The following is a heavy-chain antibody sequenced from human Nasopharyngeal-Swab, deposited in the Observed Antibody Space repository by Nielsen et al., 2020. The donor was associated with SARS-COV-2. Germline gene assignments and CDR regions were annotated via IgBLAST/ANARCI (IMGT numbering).Heavy chain of an antibody. V-gene: IGHV1-24*01. J-gene: IGHJ5*02. CDR1: GYTLTELS. CDR3: ATSPPMVVAGIWFDP. CDR2: FDPEDGET. Sequence: ASVKVSCKVSGYTLTELSMHWVRQAPGKGLEWMGGFDPEDGETIYAQKFQGGVTMTEDTSTDTAYMELSSLRSEDTAVYYCATSPPMVVAGIWFDPWGQGTLVTVSS. D-gene: IGHD2-15*01.